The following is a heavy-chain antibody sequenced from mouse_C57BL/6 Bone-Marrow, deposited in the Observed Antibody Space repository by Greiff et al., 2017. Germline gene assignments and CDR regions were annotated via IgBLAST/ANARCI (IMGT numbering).Heavy chain of an antibody. CDR1: GYTFTDYE. J-gene: IGHJ2*01. CDR3: TRTHYYGSPFDY. D-gene: IGHD1-1*01. Sequence: QVQLQQSGAELVRPGASVTLSCKASGYTFTDYEMHWVKQTPVHGLEWIGAIDPETGGTAYNQKFKGKAILTADKSSSSAYMELRSLTSEDSAVYYCTRTHYYGSPFDYWGQGTTLTVSS. V-gene: IGHV1-15*01. CDR2: IDPETGGT.